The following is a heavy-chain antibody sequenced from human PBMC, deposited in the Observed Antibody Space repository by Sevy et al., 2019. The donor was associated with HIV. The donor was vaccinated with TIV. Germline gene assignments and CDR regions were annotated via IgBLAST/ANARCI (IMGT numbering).Heavy chain of an antibody. CDR3: ARAAGQIQLWPDAFDI. CDR1: GGSISSGDYY. Sequence: SETLSLTCTVSGGSISSGDYYWSWIRQPPGKGLEWIGYIYYSGSTYYNPSLKGRVTISVDTSKNQFSLKLSSVTAADTAVYYCARAAGQIQLWPDAFDIWGQGTMVTVSS. CDR2: IYYSGST. D-gene: IGHD5-18*01. J-gene: IGHJ3*02. V-gene: IGHV4-30-4*01.